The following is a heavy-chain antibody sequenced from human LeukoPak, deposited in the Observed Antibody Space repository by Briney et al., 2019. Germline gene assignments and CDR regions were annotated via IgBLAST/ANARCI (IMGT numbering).Heavy chain of an antibody. CDR1: GYTFTSYG. Sequence: GAPVKVSCKASGYTFTSYGISWVRQAPGQGLEWMGWISAYNGNTNYAQKLQGRVTMTTDTSTSTAYMEVRSLRSDDTAVYYCARDRLAAAGTINLYYFDYWGQGTLVTVSS. CDR3: ARDRLAAAGTINLYYFDY. J-gene: IGHJ4*02. D-gene: IGHD6-13*01. V-gene: IGHV1-18*01. CDR2: ISAYNGNT.